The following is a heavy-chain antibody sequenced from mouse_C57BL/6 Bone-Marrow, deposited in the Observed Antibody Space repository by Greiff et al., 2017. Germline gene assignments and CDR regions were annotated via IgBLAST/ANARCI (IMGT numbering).Heavy chain of an antibody. D-gene: IGHD2-2*01. CDR3: ARQRRPKVKYYIDY. Sequence: VQLQQSGAELAKPGASVKLSCKASGYTFTSYWMHWVKQRPGQGLEWIGFINPSSGYTKYNQKFKDKATLTVDKSSSTAYMQLSSLTYEDSAVYYCARQRRPKVKYYIDYWGQGTTHTV. CDR1: GYTFTSYW. J-gene: IGHJ2*01. V-gene: IGHV1-7*01. CDR2: INPSSGYT.